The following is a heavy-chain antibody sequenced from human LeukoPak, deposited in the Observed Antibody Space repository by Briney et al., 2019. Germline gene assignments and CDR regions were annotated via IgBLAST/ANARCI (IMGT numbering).Heavy chain of an antibody. V-gene: IGHV3-30*02. CDR1: GFTFSSYG. CDR2: IRYDGSNK. J-gene: IGHJ3*02. CDR3: AKTLRSGPNI. Sequence: GGSLRLSCAESGFTFSSYGMQWVRQAPGKGLEWVAFIRYDGSNKYYADSVKGRFTISRDNSKNTLYLQMNSLRAEDTAVYYCAKTLRSGPNIWGQGTMVAVSS. D-gene: IGHD3-3*01.